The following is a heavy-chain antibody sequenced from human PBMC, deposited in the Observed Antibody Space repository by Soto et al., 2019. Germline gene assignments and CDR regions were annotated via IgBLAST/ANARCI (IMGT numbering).Heavy chain of an antibody. CDR1: GYTFTNYD. J-gene: IGHJ4*02. CDR3: ARGRGWRDY. D-gene: IGHD2-15*01. CDR2: MDPKSGNT. V-gene: IGHV1-8*01. Sequence: QVQLVQSGAEVKKPGASVKVSCKASGYTFTNYDINWVRQAPGQGLEWMGWMDPKSGNTYYAQKFQGRVTITRNTSISTAYLEVSSLSSEDTAVYFCARGRGWRDYWGQGTLVTVSS.